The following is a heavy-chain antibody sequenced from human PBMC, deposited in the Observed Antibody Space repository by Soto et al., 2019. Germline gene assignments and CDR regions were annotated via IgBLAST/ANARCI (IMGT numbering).Heavy chain of an antibody. CDR2: ISSRSTI. D-gene: IGHD3-22*01. Sequence: EMQLVESGGGLVQPGGSLRLSCAASGFTFSSYSMNWVRQAPGKGLEWVSYISSRSTIYYAASVKGRFTISRDNAKYSLYLQMNSLGAEDTAVYYCARGAYYYDSSGLSYWGQGTLVTVSS. CDR3: ARGAYYYDSSGLSY. CDR1: GFTFSSYS. V-gene: IGHV3-48*01. J-gene: IGHJ4*02.